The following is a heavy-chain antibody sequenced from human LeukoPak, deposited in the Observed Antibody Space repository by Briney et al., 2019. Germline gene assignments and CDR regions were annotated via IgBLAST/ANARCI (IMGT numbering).Heavy chain of an antibody. J-gene: IGHJ5*01. D-gene: IGHD3-22*01. Sequence: ASVKVSCKASGYTFTSYAMNWVRPAPGQGLEWMGWINAYNGNTNYAQKLQGRVTMTTDTSTSTAYMELRSLRDDDTAGYYCARATMVVVVNLNWFDAWGQGTPVTVSS. CDR2: INAYNGNT. V-gene: IGHV1-18*01. CDR1: GYTFTSYA. CDR3: ARATMVVVVNLNWFDA.